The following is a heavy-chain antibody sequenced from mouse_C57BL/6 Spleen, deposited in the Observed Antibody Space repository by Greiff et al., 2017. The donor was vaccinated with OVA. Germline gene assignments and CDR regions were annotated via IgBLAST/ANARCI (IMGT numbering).Heavy chain of an antibody. CDR2: IDPSDSET. D-gene: IGHD2-3*01. CDR3: ASGYDGYYYFDY. Sequence: QVQLQQPGAELVRLGSSVKLSCKASGYTFTSYWMHWVKQRPIQGLEWIGNIDPSDSETHYNQKFKDKATLTVDKSSSTAYMQLSSLTSEDSAVYYCASGYDGYYYFDYWGQGTTLTVSS. V-gene: IGHV1-52*01. CDR1: GYTFTSYW. J-gene: IGHJ2*01.